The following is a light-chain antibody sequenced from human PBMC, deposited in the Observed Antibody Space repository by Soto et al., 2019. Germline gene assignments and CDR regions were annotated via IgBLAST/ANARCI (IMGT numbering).Light chain of an antibody. V-gene: IGLV1-44*01. CDR3: AAWADSLNVHVV. CDR2: SNN. CDR1: SSNIGSNT. J-gene: IGLJ2*01. Sequence: QSVLTQPPSASGTPGQRVTISCYASSSNIGSNTVNWYQQLPGTAPKLLIYSNNQRPSGVPDRFSGSKSGTSASLAISGLQSENEADYYSAAWADSLNVHVVFGGGTKVTVL.